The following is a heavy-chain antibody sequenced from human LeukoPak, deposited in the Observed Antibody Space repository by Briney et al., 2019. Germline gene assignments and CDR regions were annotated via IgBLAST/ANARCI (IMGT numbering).Heavy chain of an antibody. D-gene: IGHD2-21*02. J-gene: IGHJ4*02. CDR1: GDSISGYY. CDR2: LYYMRGA. CDR3: ARWTSCGGACHILDS. V-gene: IGHV4-59*01. Sequence: PSETLSLTCTASGDSISGYYWSWSRQPPGKGVEWIGNLYYMRGAWYKSSLKSRVTTSVDTSRNEFSLKLSSVTAADTAVYYCARWTSCGGACHILDSWGQGFLVTVSS.